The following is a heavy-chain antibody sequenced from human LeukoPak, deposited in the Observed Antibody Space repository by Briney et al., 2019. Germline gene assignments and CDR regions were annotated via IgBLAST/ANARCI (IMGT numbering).Heavy chain of an antibody. CDR1: GYTITGYY. CDR3: AREKYYDILTGPSLNWFGP. D-gene: IGHD3-9*01. V-gene: IGHV1-2*06. Sequence: ASVKVSCKASGYTITGYYMHWVRQAPGQGLEWMGRINPNTGDTNSARKFQGRVTMTRDTSISTVYMELSRLRSDDTAVYYCAREKYYDILTGPSLNWFGPWGQGTLVTVSS. CDR2: INPNTGDT. J-gene: IGHJ5*02.